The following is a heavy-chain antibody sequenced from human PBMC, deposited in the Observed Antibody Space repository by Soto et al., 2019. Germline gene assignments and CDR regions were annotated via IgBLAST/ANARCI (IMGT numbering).Heavy chain of an antibody. V-gene: IGHV3-74*01. CDR1: GFTLSDYW. CDR3: ARAPEQRPIDY. Sequence: GGSLRLSCAASGFTLSDYWMHLVRQVPGKGLLWVSRISVDGGDTTYADSVKGRFTISRDNAKNTLYLQMDTLRAEDTAIYYSARAPEQRPIDYWGHGSLVNVS. D-gene: IGHD6-19*01. CDR2: ISVDGGDT. J-gene: IGHJ4*01.